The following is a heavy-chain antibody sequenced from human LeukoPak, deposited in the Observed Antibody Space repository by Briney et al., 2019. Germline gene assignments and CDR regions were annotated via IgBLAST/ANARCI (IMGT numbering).Heavy chain of an antibody. D-gene: IGHD3-3*01. CDR2: INPDSGGT. J-gene: IGHJ4*02. CDR3: ARALNLWNADFDY. V-gene: IGHV1-2*02. CDR1: GYTFTGYY. Sequence: ASVKVSCKASGYTFTGYYMHWVRQAPGQGLEWMGWINPDSGGTNSAQKFQGRVTMTRDTSISTVYMELSRLRSDDTAVYYCARALNLWNADFDYWGQGTLVTVSS.